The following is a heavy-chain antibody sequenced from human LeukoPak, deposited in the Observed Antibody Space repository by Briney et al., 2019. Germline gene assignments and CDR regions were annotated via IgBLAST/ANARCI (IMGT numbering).Heavy chain of an antibody. Sequence: GGSLKISCKGSGYRFTSYWISWVRQMPGKGLEWMGFIYPDDSDTRYSASVQGQVTISGDKSISTAYLQWSSLKASDTAMYYCAIGGDSTTSSYRCFDYWGQGTMVTVSS. V-gene: IGHV5-51*01. J-gene: IGHJ4*02. CDR3: AIGGDSTTSSYRCFDY. D-gene: IGHD2-2*02. CDR1: GYRFTSYW. CDR2: IYPDDSDT.